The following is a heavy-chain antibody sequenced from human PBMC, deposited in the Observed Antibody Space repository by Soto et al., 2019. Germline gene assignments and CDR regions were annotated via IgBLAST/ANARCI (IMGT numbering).Heavy chain of an antibody. D-gene: IGHD6-19*01. CDR3: ARQRYSSGAYFDY. J-gene: IGHJ4*02. CDR1: GGSISSGGYY. Sequence: QVQLQESGPGLVKPSQTLSLTCTVSGGSISSGGYYWSWIRQHPGKGLEWIGYIYYSGSTYYNQSLKSRVTISVDTSKNQFSLKLSSVTAADTAVYYCARQRYSSGAYFDYWGQGTLVTVSS. CDR2: IYYSGST. V-gene: IGHV4-31*03.